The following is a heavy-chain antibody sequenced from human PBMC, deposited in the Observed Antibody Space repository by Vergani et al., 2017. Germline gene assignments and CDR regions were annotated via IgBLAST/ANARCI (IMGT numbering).Heavy chain of an antibody. CDR3: GRVADFYGLGSRLLDL. CDR2: MYHSGST. D-gene: IGHD3-10*01. Sequence: QVRLQESGPGLVKPSETLSLTCSVSGGSMSGYYWSWIRQPPGKELEWIGYMYHSGSTNYNPSLDTRVTISGDTSKNQFSLKLNSVTAADTAVYYCGRVADFYGLGSRLLDLLGQGILVTVSS. CDR1: GGSMSGYY. V-gene: IGHV4-59*01. J-gene: IGHJ5*02.